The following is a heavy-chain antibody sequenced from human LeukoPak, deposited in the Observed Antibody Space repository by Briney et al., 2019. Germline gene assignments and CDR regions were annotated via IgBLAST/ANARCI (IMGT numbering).Heavy chain of an antibody. CDR3: ATDHCTRTNCYEDYYHGMDV. V-gene: IGHV1-2*02. D-gene: IGHD2-2*01. J-gene: IGHJ6*02. CDR2: VNPNNGVT. CDR1: EDTFTGYY. Sequence: ASVKVSCKASEDTFTGYYIHWVRQAPGQGLGWMGWVNPNNGVTEYAQEFQGRVTMTRDTSLSTAYMELSRLRSDDTAVYYCATDHCTRTNCYEDYYHGMDVWGQGTTVTVSS.